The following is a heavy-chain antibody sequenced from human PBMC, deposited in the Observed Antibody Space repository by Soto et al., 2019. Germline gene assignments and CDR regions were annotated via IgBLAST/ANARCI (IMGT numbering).Heavy chain of an antibody. CDR1: GFSFSSYA. CDR2: FSSSGDNT. D-gene: IGHD3-3*01. Sequence: PGGSLRLSCAASGFSFSSYAMSWVRQAPGKGLEWVSTFSSSGDNTYYADSVKGRFIISRDNAKNSLYLQMNSLRAEDTAVYYCARSYYDFWSGYSHLYYYYYYMDVWGKGTTVTVSS. J-gene: IGHJ6*03. V-gene: IGHV3-23*01. CDR3: ARSYYDFWSGYSHLYYYYYYMDV.